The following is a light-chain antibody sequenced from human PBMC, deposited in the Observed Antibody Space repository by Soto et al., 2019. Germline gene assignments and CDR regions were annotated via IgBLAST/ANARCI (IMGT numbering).Light chain of an antibody. CDR1: QGISSW. J-gene: IGKJ4*01. CDR2: AES. Sequence: DIQMTQSPSSVSASVGDSVTITFRASQGISSWLAWYQQKPGQAHKLLIYAESSLQSGVPSRFSGSGSGTEFTLTISSLQPEDFATYYGQKANSFPRTFGGGPKVEIK. CDR3: QKANSFPRT. V-gene: IGKV1-12*01.